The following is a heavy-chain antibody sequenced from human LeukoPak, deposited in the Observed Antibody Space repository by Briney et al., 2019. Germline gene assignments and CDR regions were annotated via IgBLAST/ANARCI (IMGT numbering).Heavy chain of an antibody. CDR3: AERGITMIGGV. D-gene: IGHD3-10*02. CDR2: ISSSGSTI. Sequence: GSLILSCAASGFTFSKMNWVRPAPGKGLEWVSYISSSGSTIYYADSVKGRFTISRDNAKNSLYLQMNSLRAEDTAVYYCAERGITMIGGVWGKGTTVTISS. J-gene: IGHJ6*04. V-gene: IGHV3-48*03. CDR1: GFTFSK.